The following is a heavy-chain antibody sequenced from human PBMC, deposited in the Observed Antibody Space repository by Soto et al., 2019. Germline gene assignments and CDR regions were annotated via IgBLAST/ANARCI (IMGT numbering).Heavy chain of an antibody. CDR2: IKSKTDGGTT. CDR3: TTTDPTDAWYSPYYYYGMDV. CDR1: GFTFSNAW. Sequence: EVQLVESGGGLVKPGGSLRLYCAASGFTFSNAWMNWVRQAPGKGLEWVGRIKSKTDGGTTDYAAPVKGRFTISRDDSKNTLYLQMNSLKTEDTAVYYCTTTDPTDAWYSPYYYYGMDVWGQGTTVTVSS. D-gene: IGHD2-15*01. V-gene: IGHV3-15*07. J-gene: IGHJ6*02.